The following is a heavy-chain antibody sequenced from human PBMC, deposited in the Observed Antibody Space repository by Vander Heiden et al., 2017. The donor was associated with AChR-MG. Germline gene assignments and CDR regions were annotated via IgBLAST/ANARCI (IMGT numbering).Heavy chain of an antibody. V-gene: IGHV4-39*01. D-gene: IGHD1-26*01. Sequence: QLQLQVSGPALVKSSETLSLTCTVSGASISSSSYYWGWIRQPPGKGLEWIGSIFHSGSTYHNPSLKSRVTISVDTYKNQFSLKLNSVTAADTAVYYCARLKWEIDSWGQGTLVTVSS. CDR3: ARLKWEIDS. CDR1: GASISSSSYY. J-gene: IGHJ4*02. CDR2: IFHSGST.